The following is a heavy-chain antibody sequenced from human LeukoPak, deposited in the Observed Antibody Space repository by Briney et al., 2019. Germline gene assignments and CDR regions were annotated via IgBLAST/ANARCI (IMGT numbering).Heavy chain of an antibody. CDR3: TAGTGRSDFDY. Sequence: KPGGSLRLSCAASGFTFSNAWMSWVRQAPGRGVEWVGRIKRKGDDGTIDYAAPVKGRLSISRDDSKNTLYLQMNSLKSEDTAVYYCTAGTGRSDFDYWGQGTLVTVSS. CDR1: GFTFSNAW. V-gene: IGHV3-15*01. CDR2: IKRKGDDGTI. J-gene: IGHJ4*02. D-gene: IGHD3/OR15-3a*01.